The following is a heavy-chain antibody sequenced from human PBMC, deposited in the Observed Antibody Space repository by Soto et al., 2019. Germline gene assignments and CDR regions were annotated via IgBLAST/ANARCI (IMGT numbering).Heavy chain of an antibody. J-gene: IGHJ4*02. D-gene: IGHD1-1*01. CDR3: ARGYATTWYTYYFDY. CDR1: GGSISSYY. V-gene: IGHV4-59*08. Sequence: SETLSLTCTVSGGSISSYYWGWIRQPPGKGLEWMGYISYSGSTNYNPSLKSRVTISTDTTKNQVSLKLSSVTAADTAVYHCARGYATTWYTYYFDYWGPGTLVTVSS. CDR2: ISYSGST.